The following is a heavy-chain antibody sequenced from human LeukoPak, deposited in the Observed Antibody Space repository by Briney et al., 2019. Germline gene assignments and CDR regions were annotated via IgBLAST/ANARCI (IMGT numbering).Heavy chain of an antibody. J-gene: IGHJ5*02. CDR1: GFTFSSYA. CDR2: ISYDGSNK. D-gene: IGHD6-13*01. Sequence: GSLRLSCAASGFTFSSYAMHWVRQAPGKGLEWVAVISYDGSNKYYADSVKGRFTISRDNSKNTLYLQMNSLRAEDTAVYYCARDGSPKPYSSSWSWIFDPWGQGTLVTVSS. V-gene: IGHV3-30-3*01. CDR3: ARDGSPKPYSSSWSWIFDP.